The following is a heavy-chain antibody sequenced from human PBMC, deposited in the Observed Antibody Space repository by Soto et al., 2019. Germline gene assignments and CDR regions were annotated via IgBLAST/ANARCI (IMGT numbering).Heavy chain of an antibody. V-gene: IGHV1-3*01. D-gene: IGHD1-26*01. CDR2: INPDNGKT. J-gene: IGHJ3*01. CDR3: ARDLLTVGRRANDAFDF. Sequence: QVQLVQSGAEVRKPGASVNMSCRASGFSFSDNLINWVRHAPGQSLEWMGWINPDNGKTIYSQTFQGRVTLSRHSSASIAYVEVSDLTSEATPVYYRARDLLTVGRRANDAFDFWGQGTMVTVSS. CDR1: GFSFSDNL.